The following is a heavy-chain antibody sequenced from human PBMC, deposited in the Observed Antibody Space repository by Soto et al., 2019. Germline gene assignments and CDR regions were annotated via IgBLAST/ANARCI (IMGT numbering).Heavy chain of an antibody. CDR1: GYTFTSYG. D-gene: IGHD6-6*01. CDR3: AREGDPIAAPYYYYGMDV. V-gene: IGHV1-18*01. Sequence: ASVKVSCKASGYTFTSYGISWVRQAPGQGLEWMGWISAYNGNTNYAQKLQGRVTMTTDTSTSTTYMELRSLSSDDTAVYYCAREGDPIAAPYYYYGMDVWGQGTTVTVSS. J-gene: IGHJ6*02. CDR2: ISAYNGNT.